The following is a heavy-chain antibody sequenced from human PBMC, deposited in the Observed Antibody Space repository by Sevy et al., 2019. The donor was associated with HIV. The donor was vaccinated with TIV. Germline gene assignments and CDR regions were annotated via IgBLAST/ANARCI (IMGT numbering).Heavy chain of an antibody. J-gene: IGHJ4*02. Sequence: GGSLKLSCAASGFTFSSFAMHWVRQAPGKGLEWVAVISYDGSSKYYPDSVKGRFTISRDNAKNTLYLQMNRLSPEDTAVYFCAILGVDCVSTNCYGMRSLSFDFWGQGTLVTVSS. CDR1: GFTFSSFA. CDR3: AILGVDCVSTNCYGMRSLSFDF. V-gene: IGHV3-30-3*01. CDR2: ISYDGSSK. D-gene: IGHD2-2*01.